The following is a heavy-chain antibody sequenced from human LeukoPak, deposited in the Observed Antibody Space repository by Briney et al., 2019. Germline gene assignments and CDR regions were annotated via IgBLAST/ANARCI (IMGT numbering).Heavy chain of an antibody. V-gene: IGHV1-46*01. Sequence: ASVKVSCKASGYTFTSYDISWVRQAPGQGLEWMGIINPSGGSTSYAQKLQGRVTMTADTSTSTTYMELRSLRSDDTAVYYCALIPYCTTATCYYFDFWGQGTLVTVSS. CDR2: INPSGGST. D-gene: IGHD2-2*01. CDR3: ALIPYCTTATCYYFDF. CDR1: GYTFTSYD. J-gene: IGHJ4*02.